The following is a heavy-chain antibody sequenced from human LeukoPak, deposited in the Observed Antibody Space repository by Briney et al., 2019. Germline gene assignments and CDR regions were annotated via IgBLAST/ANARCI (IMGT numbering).Heavy chain of an antibody. CDR2: IYSSGST. Sequence: SETLSLTCTVSGGSIINYYWSWIRQPPGKALEWIGYIYSSGSTNYNPSLKSRVTMSVDTSKNQFSLKLSSVTAADTAVYYCARNRDGYNSFDYWGQGTLVTVSS. CDR1: GGSIINYY. V-gene: IGHV4-59*12. J-gene: IGHJ4*02. D-gene: IGHD5-24*01. CDR3: ARNRDGYNSFDY.